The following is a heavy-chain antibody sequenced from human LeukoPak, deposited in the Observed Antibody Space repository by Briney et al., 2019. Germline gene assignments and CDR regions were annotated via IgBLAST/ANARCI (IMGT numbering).Heavy chain of an antibody. Sequence: GGSLRLSCAAPGYTFSSYGMHWVRQAPGKGLEWVEFIRYDGSKKYYADSVKGRFTISRDKSKITLYLQMNSLRAEDTAVYYCANLGKQDTVVVPAAISDAFDIWGQGTMVTVSS. CDR3: ANLGKQDTVVVPAAISDAFDI. CDR2: IRYDGSKK. CDR1: GYTFSSYG. J-gene: IGHJ3*02. V-gene: IGHV3-30*02. D-gene: IGHD2-2*01.